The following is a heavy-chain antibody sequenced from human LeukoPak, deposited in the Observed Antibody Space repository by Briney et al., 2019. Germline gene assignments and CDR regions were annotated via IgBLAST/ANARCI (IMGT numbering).Heavy chain of an antibody. Sequence: GGSLRLSCAASGFTFSRQWMHWVRQAPGKGLVWVSRINSDGSSTSYADSVKGRFTISRDNAKNTVYLQMNSLRAEDSAEYYCARALASGATYWGQGTLVTVSS. J-gene: IGHJ4*02. CDR2: INSDGSST. V-gene: IGHV3-74*01. CDR3: ARALASGATY. D-gene: IGHD6-13*01. CDR1: GFTFSRQW.